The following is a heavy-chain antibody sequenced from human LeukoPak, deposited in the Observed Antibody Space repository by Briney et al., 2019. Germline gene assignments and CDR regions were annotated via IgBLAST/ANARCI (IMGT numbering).Heavy chain of an antibody. V-gene: IGHV4-59*01. CDR1: TDSIKDYY. D-gene: IGHD6-13*01. Sequence: KPSETLSLTCTVSTDSIKDYYWNWIRQPPGKGLEWIGFISNSGSTNYNPSLKSRVTISIDTSKRQFSLKLSSVTAADTAVYYCARYEVGSSWAQAFDMWGQGTMVTVSS. CDR2: ISNSGST. CDR3: ARYEVGSSWAQAFDM. J-gene: IGHJ3*02.